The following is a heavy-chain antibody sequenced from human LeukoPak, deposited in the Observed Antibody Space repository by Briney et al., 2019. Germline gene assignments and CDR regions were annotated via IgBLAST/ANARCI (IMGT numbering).Heavy chain of an antibody. J-gene: IGHJ4*02. V-gene: IGHV1-69*04. CDR2: IIPILGIA. Sequence: SVKVSCKDSGDTFNSYEITWVRQAPGQGLEWVGGIIPILGIANYAQKFQGRVTITADKSTGTAYMELSSLRSEDTAVYYCARDQGDVDTAMDPFDYWGQGTLVTVSS. D-gene: IGHD5-18*01. CDR3: ARDQGDVDTAMDPFDY. CDR1: GDTFNSYE.